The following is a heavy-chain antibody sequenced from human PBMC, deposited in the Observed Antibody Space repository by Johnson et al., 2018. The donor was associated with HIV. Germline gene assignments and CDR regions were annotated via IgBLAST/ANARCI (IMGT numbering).Heavy chain of an antibody. CDR3: AREEDFSSWHLGRIDAFDI. J-gene: IGHJ3*02. D-gene: IGHD1-26*01. CDR1: GFTFSSYG. Sequence: QVQLVESGGGVVQPGRSLRLSCAASGFTFSSYGMHWVRQAPGKGLEWVAVIWYDGINKYYADSVKGRFPISRDNSKNSLYLQMNSLRAEDTAVYYCAREEDFSSWHLGRIDAFDIWGQGTMVTVSS. CDR2: IWYDGINK. V-gene: IGHV3-33*01.